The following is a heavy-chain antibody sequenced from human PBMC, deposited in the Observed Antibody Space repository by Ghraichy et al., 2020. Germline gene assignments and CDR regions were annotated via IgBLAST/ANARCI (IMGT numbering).Heavy chain of an antibody. Sequence: GGSLRLSCAASGLTFSSYAMHWVRQAPGKGLEWVALISYDGSNKYYADSVKGRFTISRDNSKNTLYLQMNSLRAEDTAVYYCARGPTSGTTVVTGVVYWGQGSLVTVSS. CDR3: ARGPTSGTTVVTGVVY. CDR2: ISYDGSNK. J-gene: IGHJ4*02. CDR1: GLTFSSYA. D-gene: IGHD4-23*01. V-gene: IGHV3-30-3*01.